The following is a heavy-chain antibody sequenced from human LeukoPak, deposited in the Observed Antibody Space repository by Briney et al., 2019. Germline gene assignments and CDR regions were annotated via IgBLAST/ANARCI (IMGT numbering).Heavy chain of an antibody. D-gene: IGHD6-6*01. V-gene: IGHV1-2*02. Sequence: GASVKVSCKASGYTFTGYYMHWVRQAPGQGLEWMGWINPNSGGTNYAQKFQGRVTMTRDTSISTAYMELSRLRSDDTAVYYCAREENRVSSSDRELLFYSPYDYWGQGTLVTVSS. J-gene: IGHJ4*02. CDR2: INPNSGGT. CDR3: AREENRVSSSDRELLFYSPYDY. CDR1: GYTFTGYY.